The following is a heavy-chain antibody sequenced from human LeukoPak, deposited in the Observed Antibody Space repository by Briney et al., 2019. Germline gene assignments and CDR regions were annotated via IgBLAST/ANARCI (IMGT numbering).Heavy chain of an antibody. D-gene: IGHD3/OR15-3a*01. CDR3: AGVDGNYYYYMDV. V-gene: IGHV1-24*01. J-gene: IGHJ6*03. CDR2: FDPEDGET. Sequence: ASVKVSCKVSGYTLTELSMHWVRQAPGKGLEWMGGFDPEDGETIYAQKFQGRVTITADESTSTAYMELSSLRSEDTAVYYCAGVDGNYYYYMDVWGKGTTVTISS. CDR1: GYTLTELS.